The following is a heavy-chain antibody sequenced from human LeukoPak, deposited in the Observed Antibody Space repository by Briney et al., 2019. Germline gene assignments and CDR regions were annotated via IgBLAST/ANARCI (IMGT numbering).Heavy chain of an antibody. J-gene: IGHJ4*02. CDR2: ISGSGGST. D-gene: IGHD2-15*01. CDR1: GFTFSNSA. Sequence: GGSLRLSCAASGFTFSNSAMTWVRQALGKGLEWVSAISGSGGSTYYAHSVKGRFTISRDNSKNTLYLQMSSLRAEDTAVYYCLRSGGGRASNWGQGTLVTVSS. CDR3: LRSGGGRASN. V-gene: IGHV3-23*01.